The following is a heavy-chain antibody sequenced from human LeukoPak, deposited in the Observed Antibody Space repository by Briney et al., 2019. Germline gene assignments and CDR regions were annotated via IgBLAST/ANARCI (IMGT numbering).Heavy chain of an antibody. CDR1: GFTFSSYA. CDR3: ARLRPRMITFGEVIGWFDP. D-gene: IGHD3-16*01. CDR2: INHSGST. V-gene: IGHV4-34*01. J-gene: IGHJ5*02. Sequence: GSLRLSCAASGFTFSSYAMSWVRQAPGKGLEWIGEINHSGSTNYNPSLKSRVTISIDTSKNQFSLKLSSVTAADTAVYYCARLRPRMITFGEVIGWFDPWGQGTLVTVSS.